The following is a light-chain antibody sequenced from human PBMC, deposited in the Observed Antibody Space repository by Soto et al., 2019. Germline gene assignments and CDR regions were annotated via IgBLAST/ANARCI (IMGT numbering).Light chain of an antibody. J-gene: IGLJ3*02. CDR1: SSDVGDYKY. V-gene: IGLV2-14*01. CDR2: EVS. Sequence: QSVLTQPASVSGTPGQSITISCTGTSSDVGDYKYVSWYQQHPGKAPKLMIYEVSNRPSGVSNRFSGSKSGNTASLTISGLQAEDEADYYCSSYARVFGGGTKLTVL. CDR3: SSYARV.